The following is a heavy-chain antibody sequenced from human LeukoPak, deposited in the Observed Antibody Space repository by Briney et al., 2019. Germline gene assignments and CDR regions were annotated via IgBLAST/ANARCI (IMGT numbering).Heavy chain of an antibody. Sequence: GRSLRLSCAASGFTFSNYGMNWVRQAPGKGLEWVAVIWHDGSNEYYADSAKGRFTIPRDNSENTLYLQMNSLGAEDTAFYYCARGIAVAGTTGGYCDYWGQGALVTVSS. CDR3: ARGIAVAGTTGGYCDY. CDR1: GFTFSNYG. J-gene: IGHJ4*02. D-gene: IGHD6-19*01. CDR2: IWHDGSNE. V-gene: IGHV3-33*01.